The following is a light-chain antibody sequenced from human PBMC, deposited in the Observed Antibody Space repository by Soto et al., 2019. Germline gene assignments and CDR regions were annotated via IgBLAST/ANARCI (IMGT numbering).Light chain of an antibody. V-gene: IGLV2-8*01. CDR1: SSDVGAYNY. Sequence: QSALTQPPSASGSPGQSVTISCTGTSSDVGAYNYVSWYQQHAGKDPKLGIYEVTKRPAGVPERFSGSKSANTASLTGSGLQAEDEADYYCSSFASSNTWVFGGGTQLTVL. J-gene: IGLJ7*01. CDR2: EVT. CDR3: SSFASSNTWV.